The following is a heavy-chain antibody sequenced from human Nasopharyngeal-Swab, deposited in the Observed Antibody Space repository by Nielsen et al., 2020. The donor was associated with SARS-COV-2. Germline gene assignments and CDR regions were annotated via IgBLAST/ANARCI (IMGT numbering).Heavy chain of an antibody. V-gene: IGHV1-46*01. D-gene: IGHD5-12*01. Sequence: ASVKVSCKASGYTFTSYYMHWVRQAPGQGLEWMGIINPSGGSTSYAQKFQGRVTMTRNTSISTAYMELSSLRSEDTAVYYCARVGIGYGFDYWGQGTLVTVSS. CDR1: GYTFTSYY. CDR3: ARVGIGYGFDY. CDR2: INPSGGST. J-gene: IGHJ4*02.